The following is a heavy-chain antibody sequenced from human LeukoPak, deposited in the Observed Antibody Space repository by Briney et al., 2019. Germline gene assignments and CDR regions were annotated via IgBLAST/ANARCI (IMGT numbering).Heavy chain of an antibody. CDR2: INPSGGST. D-gene: IGHD3-22*01. CDR1: GYTFTSYY. V-gene: IGHV1-46*01. J-gene: IGHJ3*02. Sequence: ASVKVSCKASGYTFTSYYMHWVRQAPGQGLEWMGIINPSGGSTSYAQKFQGGVTMTRDTSTSTVYMELSSLRSEDTAVYYCARVVYYYDSIDAFDIWGQGTMVTVSS. CDR3: ARVVYYYDSIDAFDI.